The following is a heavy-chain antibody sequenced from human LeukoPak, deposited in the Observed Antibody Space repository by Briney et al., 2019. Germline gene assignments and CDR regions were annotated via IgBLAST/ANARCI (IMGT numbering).Heavy chain of an antibody. J-gene: IGHJ6*03. CDR1: GGSISSSSYF. Sequence: PSETLSLTCNVSGGSISSSSYFWGWIRQPPGKGLEWIGEINHSGSTNYNPSLKSRVTISVDTSKNQFSLKLSSVTAADTAVYYCARYSGYDYGDNLEYMDVWGKGTTVTVSS. CDR2: INHSGST. V-gene: IGHV4-39*07. D-gene: IGHD5-12*01. CDR3: ARYSGYDYGDNLEYMDV.